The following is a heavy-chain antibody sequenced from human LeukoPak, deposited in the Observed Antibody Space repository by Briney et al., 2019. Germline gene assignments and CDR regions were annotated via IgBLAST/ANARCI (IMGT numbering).Heavy chain of an antibody. CDR3: ARLRARYVWGSYRPYYFDY. CDR2: IYYGENT. V-gene: IGHV4-39*01. CDR1: GGSISSGPYY. D-gene: IGHD3-16*02. J-gene: IGHJ4*02. Sequence: PSETLSLTCTVSGGSISSGPYYWGWIRQPPGKGLEWIGNIYYGENTYYNPSLKSRVTISIDTSKNQFYLKLSSLTAADTAVYYCARLRARYVWGSYRPYYFDYWGQGTLVTVSS.